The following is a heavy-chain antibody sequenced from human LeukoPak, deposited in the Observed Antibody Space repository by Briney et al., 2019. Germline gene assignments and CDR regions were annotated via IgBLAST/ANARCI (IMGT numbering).Heavy chain of an antibody. V-gene: IGHV1-2*02. J-gene: IGHJ6*03. CDR2: INPNSGGT. CDR3: ARDLGGLWFGEVRGNYYYYMDV. CDR1: GYTFTGYY. D-gene: IGHD3-10*01. Sequence: ASVMVSCKASGYTFTGYYMHWVRQAPGQGLEWMGWINPNSGGTNYAQKFQGRVTMTRDTSISTAYMELSRLRSDDTAVYYCARDLGGLWFGEVRGNYYYYMDVWGKGTTVTVSS.